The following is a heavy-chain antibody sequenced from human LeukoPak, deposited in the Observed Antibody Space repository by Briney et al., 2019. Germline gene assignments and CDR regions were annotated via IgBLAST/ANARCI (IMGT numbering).Heavy chain of an antibody. CDR2: ISGYNGNT. CDR1: GYTFTNYH. D-gene: IGHD3-10*01. Sequence: ASVKVSCKASGYTFTNYHMHWVRQAPGQGLEWMAWISGYNGNTNYAQKFQGRVTMSTDTSTGTVYMELRSLRSADTAVYYCARDSMVRGATLDHWGQGTLVTVSS. CDR3: ARDSMVRGATLDH. V-gene: IGHV1-18*04. J-gene: IGHJ4*02.